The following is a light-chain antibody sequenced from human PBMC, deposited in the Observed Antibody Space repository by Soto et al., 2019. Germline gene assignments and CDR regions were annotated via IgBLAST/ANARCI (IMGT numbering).Light chain of an antibody. V-gene: IGLV2-14*01. Sequence: QSALTQPASVSGSPGQSITISCTGTSSDVGGYNFVSWYQQRPGKAPQVIIYEVSDRPSGVSNRFSGSKSGNTASLTISGLQAEDEADYYCSSYGSSSTYVFGTGTKLTVL. CDR1: SSDVGGYNF. J-gene: IGLJ1*01. CDR2: EVS. CDR3: SSYGSSSTYV.